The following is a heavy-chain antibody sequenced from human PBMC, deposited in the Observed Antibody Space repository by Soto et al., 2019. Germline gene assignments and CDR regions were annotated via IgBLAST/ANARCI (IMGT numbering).Heavy chain of an antibody. CDR1: GVTFSSET. V-gene: IGHV1-69*06. D-gene: IGHD3-10*01. J-gene: IGHJ4*02. Sequence: VQLVQSGADVKKPGSSVKVSCQASGVTFSSETLGWVRQAPGQGLEWVGGIIPLFGTASYAQKFQGRVTITADKSTSTVYMELSSLRSDDTAVYFCATELGENPASPFDAWGQGTLVTVSS. CDR3: ATELGENPASPFDA. CDR2: IIPLFGTA.